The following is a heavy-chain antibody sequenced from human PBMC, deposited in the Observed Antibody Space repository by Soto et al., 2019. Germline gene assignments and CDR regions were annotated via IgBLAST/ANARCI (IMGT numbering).Heavy chain of an antibody. V-gene: IGHV1-46*03. CDR1: GYSFTSQY. CDR2: INPNGGST. Sequence: QVQLVQSGAEVKKPGASVKISCEASGYSFTSQYVHWVRQAPGQGLEWMGIINPNGGSTTYAQKFQGRVTMTRDTPPGKVYMELGSLNSGDTAVYYCAREQGPRPGGGGTEPLDIWGQGTMVTVAS. J-gene: IGHJ3*02. D-gene: IGHD3-16*01. CDR3: AREQGPRPGGGGTEPLDI.